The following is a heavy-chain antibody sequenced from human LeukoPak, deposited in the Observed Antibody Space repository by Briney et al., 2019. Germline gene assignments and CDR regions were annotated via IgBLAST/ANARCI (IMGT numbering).Heavy chain of an antibody. Sequence: ASVKVSCKASGYTFTNYDIHWVRQAPGQGLEWMGWISAYNGNTNYAQKLQGRVTMTTDTSTSTAYMELRSLRSDDTAVYYCARLGYCSGGSCYVPDYWGQGTLVTVSS. CDR1: GYTFTNYD. D-gene: IGHD2-15*01. CDR2: ISAYNGNT. CDR3: ARLGYCSGGSCYVPDY. V-gene: IGHV1-18*01. J-gene: IGHJ4*02.